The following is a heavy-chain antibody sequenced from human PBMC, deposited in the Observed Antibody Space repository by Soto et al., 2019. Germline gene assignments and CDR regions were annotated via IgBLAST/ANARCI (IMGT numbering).Heavy chain of an antibody. CDR1: GFPLTSSP. Sequence: QMQLVQSGPEVRKPGTSVKVSCKASGFPLTSSPVQWVRQARGQRLGWIGWIVVGSGNTNYAQKFQERVTITRDMSTSTAYMELSSLRSEDTAVYYCAAPPSGSYADYWGQGTLVTVSS. D-gene: IGHD1-26*01. J-gene: IGHJ4*02. CDR2: IVVGSGNT. CDR3: AAPPSGSYADY. V-gene: IGHV1-58*01.